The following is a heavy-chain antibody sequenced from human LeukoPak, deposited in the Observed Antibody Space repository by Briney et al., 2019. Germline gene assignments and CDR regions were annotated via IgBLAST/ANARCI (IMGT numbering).Heavy chain of an antibody. CDR1: GFTFSSYA. J-gene: IGHJ6*03. Sequence: GRSLTLSCAASGFTFSSYAMHWVRQAPGKGLEWVGVISYDGSNKYYADSVKGRFTISRDNSKNTLYLQMNSLRAEDTAVYYCARDAGGGYDYYYYYYMDVWGKGTTVTVSS. V-gene: IGHV3-30*04. CDR2: ISYDGSNK. D-gene: IGHD5-12*01. CDR3: ARDAGGGYDYYYYYYMDV.